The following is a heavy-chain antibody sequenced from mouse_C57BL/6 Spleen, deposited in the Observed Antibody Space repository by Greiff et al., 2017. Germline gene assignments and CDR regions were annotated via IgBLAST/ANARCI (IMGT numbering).Heavy chain of an antibody. CDR3: ACYYYGSSPDV. Sequence: QVQLKESGPELVKPGASVQISCKASGYAFSSSWMNRVKQRPGKGLEWLGRIYPGDGDTNYNGKFKGKATLTADNSSSTAYMQLSSLTSEDSAVYFCACYYYGSSPDVWGTGTTVTVSS. J-gene: IGHJ1*03. CDR1: GYAFSSSW. CDR2: IYPGDGDT. D-gene: IGHD1-1*01. V-gene: IGHV1-82*01.